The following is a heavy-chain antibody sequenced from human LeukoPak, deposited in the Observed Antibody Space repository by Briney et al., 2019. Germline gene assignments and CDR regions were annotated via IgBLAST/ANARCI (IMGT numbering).Heavy chain of an antibody. CDR3: ARGGRLLWFGESPTDGMAV. CDR1: GFTICSNY. J-gene: IGHJ6*02. CDR2: IYSGGST. V-gene: IGHV3-53*01. Sequence: GGSLSLSCAPSGFTICSNYMSWVRQAPGKGLEWVSVIYSGGSTYYADSVKGRFTISRDNSKNTLYLQMNSLRAEDTAVYYCARGGRLLWFGESPTDGMAVWDRATTVTVSS. D-gene: IGHD3-10*01.